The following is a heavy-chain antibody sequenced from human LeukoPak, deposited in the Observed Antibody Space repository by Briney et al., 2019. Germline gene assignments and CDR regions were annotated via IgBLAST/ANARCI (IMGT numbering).Heavy chain of an antibody. J-gene: IGHJ4*02. CDR2: ISDGRNDA. V-gene: IGHV3-21*03. CDR3: ASPTGY. Sequence: GGSLRLSCAASGFTFSYYSMNWVRQAPGQRPEWVASISDGRNDAYYADSLKGRFVISRDNARNSLYLQIDRLRVEDTGVYYCASPTGYWGRGTLVTVSS. CDR1: GFTFSYYS. D-gene: IGHD2-15*01.